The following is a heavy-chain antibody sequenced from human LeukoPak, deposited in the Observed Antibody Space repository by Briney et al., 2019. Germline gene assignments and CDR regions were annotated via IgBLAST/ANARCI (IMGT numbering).Heavy chain of an antibody. V-gene: IGHV1-18*04. Sequence: ASVKVSCKASGYTFTGYYMHWVRQAPGQGLEWMGWISAYNGNTNYAQKLQGRVTMTTDTSTSTAYMELRSLRSDDTAVYYCARGDYGDYPNWFDPWGQGTLVTVSS. CDR1: GYTFTGYY. D-gene: IGHD4-17*01. J-gene: IGHJ5*02. CDR3: ARGDYGDYPNWFDP. CDR2: ISAYNGNT.